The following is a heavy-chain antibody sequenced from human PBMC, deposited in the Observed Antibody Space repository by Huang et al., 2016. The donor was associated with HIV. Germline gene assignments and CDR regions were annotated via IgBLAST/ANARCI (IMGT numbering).Heavy chain of an antibody. Sequence: QLQLQESGPGLVKPSETLSLTCTVSGGSISSSSYYWGWIRQPPGKGLEWIGSIYYSGGTYYNPSCKSRVTISVDTSKNQFSLKLSSVTAADTAVYYCARHVFYDSSGYWNWFDPWGQGTLVTVSS. J-gene: IGHJ5*02. D-gene: IGHD3-22*01. CDR2: IYYSGGT. V-gene: IGHV4-39*01. CDR3: ARHVFYDSSGYWNWFDP. CDR1: GGSISSSSYY.